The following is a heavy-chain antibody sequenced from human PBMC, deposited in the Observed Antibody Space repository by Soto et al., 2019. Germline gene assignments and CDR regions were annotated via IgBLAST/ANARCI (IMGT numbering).Heavy chain of an antibody. Sequence: ASVKVSCKASGYTFTSYYMHCVRQAPGQGLEWMGIINPSGGSTSYAQKFQGRVTMTRDTSTSTVYMELSSLRSEDTAVYYCARDMYYYGSGTLFSRLNYYYGMDVWGQGTTVTVSS. J-gene: IGHJ6*02. CDR3: ARDMYYYGSGTLFSRLNYYYGMDV. CDR1: GYTFTSYY. V-gene: IGHV1-46*01. D-gene: IGHD3-10*01. CDR2: INPSGGST.